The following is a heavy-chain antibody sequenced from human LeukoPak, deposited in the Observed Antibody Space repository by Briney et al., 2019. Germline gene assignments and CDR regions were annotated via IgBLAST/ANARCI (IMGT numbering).Heavy chain of an antibody. D-gene: IGHD5-24*01. CDR2: ISYDGSNK. V-gene: IGHV3-30-3*01. CDR1: GFTFSSYA. CDR3: ARDPLGDGYNFDY. J-gene: IGHJ4*02. Sequence: PGGSLRLSCAASGFTFSSYAMHWVRQAPGKGLEWVAVISYDGSNKYYADSVKGRFTISRDNSKNTLYLQMNSLRAEDTAVYYCARDPLGDGYNFDYWGQGTLVTVSS.